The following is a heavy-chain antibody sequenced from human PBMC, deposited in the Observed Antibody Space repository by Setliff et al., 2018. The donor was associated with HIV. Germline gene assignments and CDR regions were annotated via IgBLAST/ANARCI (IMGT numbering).Heavy chain of an antibody. J-gene: IGHJ5*02. CDR1: GVPMTNNY. CDR2: VHYSGNT. V-gene: IGHV4-59*08. CDR3: ARYTSKVDWFDP. D-gene: IGHD2-2*02. Sequence: PSETLSLTCSVSGVPMTNNYWTWIRQSPGKGLEWIGYVHYSGNTRYNPSLKSRVTISVDTSKNKFYLKLRSVTASDTAVYYCARYTSKVDWFDPWGQGTLVTV.